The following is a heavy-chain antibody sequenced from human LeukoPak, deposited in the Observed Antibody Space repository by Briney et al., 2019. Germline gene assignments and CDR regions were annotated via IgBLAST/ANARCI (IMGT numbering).Heavy chain of an antibody. V-gene: IGHV1-8*03. CDR1: GGTFTSYD. J-gene: IGHJ5*01. D-gene: IGHD4-23*01. CDR2: MNPNSGNT. Sequence: ASVKVSCKASGGTFTSYDINWVRQATGQGLEWMGWMNPNSGNTGYAQKFQGRVTITRNTSISTAYMELSSLRSEDTAVYYCARKRTVRYGGNSRWLWRDSQKKVDNWFDSWGQGTLVTVSS. CDR3: ARKRTVRYGGNSRWLWRDSQKKVDNWFDS.